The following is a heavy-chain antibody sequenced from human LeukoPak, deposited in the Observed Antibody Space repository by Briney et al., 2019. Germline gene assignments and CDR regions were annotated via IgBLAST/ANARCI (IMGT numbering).Heavy chain of an antibody. Sequence: ASVKVSCKASGYTFTSHGISWVRQAPGQGLEWMGWISAYNGNTNYAQKLQGRVTMTTDTSTSTAYMELRSLRSDDTAVYYCARSRVPAASSRYYYYGMDVRGQGTTVTVSS. V-gene: IGHV1-18*01. CDR1: GYTFTSHG. CDR3: ARSRVPAASSRYYYYGMDV. CDR2: ISAYNGNT. J-gene: IGHJ6*02. D-gene: IGHD2-2*01.